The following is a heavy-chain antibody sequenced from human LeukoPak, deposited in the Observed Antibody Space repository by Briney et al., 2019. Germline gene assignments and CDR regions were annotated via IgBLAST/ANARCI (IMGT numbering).Heavy chain of an antibody. D-gene: IGHD4-23*01. CDR1: GGSISSYY. J-gene: IGHJ4*02. CDR2: IYYSGST. V-gene: IGHV4-59*01. Sequence: PSETLSLTCTVSGGSISSYYWSWIRQPPGKGLEWIGYIYYSGSTDYNPSLKSRVTISVDTSKNQFSLKLSSLTAADTAVDFCAREGVTEYYFDYWGQGTLVTVSS. CDR3: AREGVTEYYFDY.